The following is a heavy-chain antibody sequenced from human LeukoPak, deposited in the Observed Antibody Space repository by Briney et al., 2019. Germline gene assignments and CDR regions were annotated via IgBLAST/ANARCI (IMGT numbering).Heavy chain of an antibody. V-gene: IGHV3-43*02. CDR3: TKEDYGDPLMHY. CDR1: GFTFDDYA. J-gene: IGHJ4*02. CDR2: ISGDGAST. D-gene: IGHD4-17*01. Sequence: GGSLRLSCAASGFTFDDYAMHWVRQVPGKRLQWVSLISGDGASTYYEDSVRGRFTVYRDNRKNSLYLQMNRLRTDDTAFYYCTKEDYGDPLMHYWGQGTLVTVSS.